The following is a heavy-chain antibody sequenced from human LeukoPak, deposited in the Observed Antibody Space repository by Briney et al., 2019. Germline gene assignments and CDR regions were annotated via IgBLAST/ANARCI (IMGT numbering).Heavy chain of an antibody. CDR1: GGTFSSYA. CDR3: ARGYGFGDYQIDY. CDR2: IIPIFGTA. Sequence: GASVKVSCKASGGTFSSYAISWVRQAPGQGLEWMGGIIPIFGTANYAQKFQGRVTITADTSTSTAYMELRSLRSDDTAVYYCARGYGFGDYQIDYWGQGTLVTVSS. V-gene: IGHV1-69*06. J-gene: IGHJ4*02. D-gene: IGHD3-10*01.